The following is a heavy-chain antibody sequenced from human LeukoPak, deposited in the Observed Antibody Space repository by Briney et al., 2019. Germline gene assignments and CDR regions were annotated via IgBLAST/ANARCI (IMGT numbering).Heavy chain of an antibody. CDR1: GGSISSYY. CDR3: ARLRGSSSSHFDY. CDR2: IYYSGST. Sequence: SETLSLTCTVSGGSISSYYWSWIRQPPGKGLEWIGYIYYSGSTYYNPSLKSRVTISLDTSKNQFSLKLSSVTAADTAVYYCARLRGSSSSHFDYWGQGTLVTVSS. D-gene: IGHD6-6*01. V-gene: IGHV4-59*08. J-gene: IGHJ4*02.